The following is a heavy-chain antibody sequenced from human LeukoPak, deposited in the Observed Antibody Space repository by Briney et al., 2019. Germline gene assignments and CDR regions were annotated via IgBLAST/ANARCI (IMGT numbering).Heavy chain of an antibody. CDR1: GGSISSGGYY. Sequence: SETQSLTCTVSGGSISSGGYYWSWIRQHPGKGLEWIGYIYYSGSTYYNPSLKSRVTISVDTSKNQFSLKLSSVTAADTAVYYCARSDTAMVTGWFDPWGQGTLVTVSS. J-gene: IGHJ5*02. V-gene: IGHV4-31*03. D-gene: IGHD5-18*01. CDR3: ARSDTAMVTGWFDP. CDR2: IYYSGST.